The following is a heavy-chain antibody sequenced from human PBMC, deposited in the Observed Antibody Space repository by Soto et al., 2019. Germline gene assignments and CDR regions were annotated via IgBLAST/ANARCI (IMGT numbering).Heavy chain of an antibody. V-gene: IGHV6-1*01. CDR3: TGITSFRGMDV. CDR2: TYYRSKWNN. J-gene: IGHJ6*02. CDR1: GYSVSSNSSD. D-gene: IGHD3-10*01. Sequence: SQTLSLTCPFSGYSVSSNSSDWNWIRQSPSRGLEWLGMTYYRSKWNNDYALSVQSRITINPDTPQNHFSLLLYSVTPEHTAVYYSTGITSFRGMDVWGQGTPVTVS.